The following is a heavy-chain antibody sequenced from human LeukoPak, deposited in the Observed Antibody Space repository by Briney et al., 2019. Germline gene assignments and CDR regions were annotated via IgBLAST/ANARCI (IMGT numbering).Heavy chain of an antibody. J-gene: IGHJ4*02. V-gene: IGHV1-69*05. CDR1: GGTFSSYA. CDR2: IIPIFGTA. Sequence: GASVKVSCKASGGTFSSYAISWVPEAPGQGLEWMGGIIPIFGTANYAQKFQGRVTITTDESTSTAYMELSSLRSEDTAVYYCATDPLARGYSGYDGNWGQGTLVTVSS. CDR3: ATDPLARGYSGYDGN. D-gene: IGHD5-12*01.